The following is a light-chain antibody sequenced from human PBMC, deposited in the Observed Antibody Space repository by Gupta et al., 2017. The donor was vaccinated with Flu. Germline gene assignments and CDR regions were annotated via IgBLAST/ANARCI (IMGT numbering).Light chain of an antibody. CDR1: TSNIGIHA. V-gene: IGLV1-36*01. CDR3: AAWDDSLNGRV. CDR2: YND. Sequence: QSVLTQPPSVSGAPRQRVTISCSGSTSNIGIHAVNWYQQLPGKAPKLLIYYNDLLPSGVSDRFSGSKSGTSASLAISGLRSEDEADYYCAAWDDSLNGRVFGGGTKLTVL. J-gene: IGLJ3*02.